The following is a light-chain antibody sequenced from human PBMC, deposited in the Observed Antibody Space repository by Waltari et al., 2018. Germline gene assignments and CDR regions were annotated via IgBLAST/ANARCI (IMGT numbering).Light chain of an antibody. CDR1: QSVSSS. Sequence: EIVMTQSPATMSVSPGERATLSCRASQSVSSSLAWDQQKPGRAPMLLFYGASIRATGIPVRFSGSGSGTDFTLTIDSVQSEDFAVYYCQQYDNWPLLFGQGTKVEIK. CDR3: QQYDNWPLL. V-gene: IGKV3-15*01. CDR2: GAS. J-gene: IGKJ1*01.